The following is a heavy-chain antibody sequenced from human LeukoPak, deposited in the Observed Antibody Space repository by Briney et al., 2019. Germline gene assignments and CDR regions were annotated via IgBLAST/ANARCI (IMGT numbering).Heavy chain of an antibody. CDR2: IYYSGRT. Sequence: KPSETLSLTCTVSGGSISSSSFYWGWIRQPPGKGLECVGSIYYSGRTYYNPSLKSRVTISVDTSKNQFSLKLSSVTAADTAVYYCARTYYYGSGRYFDYWGQGTLVTVSS. CDR1: GGSISSSSFY. D-gene: IGHD3-10*01. V-gene: IGHV4-39*01. CDR3: ARTYYYGSGRYFDY. J-gene: IGHJ4*02.